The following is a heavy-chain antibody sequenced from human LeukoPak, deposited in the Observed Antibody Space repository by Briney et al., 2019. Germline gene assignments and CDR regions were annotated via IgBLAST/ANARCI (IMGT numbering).Heavy chain of an antibody. Sequence: SVKVSCKASGGTFSIYAISWVRQAPGQGLEWMGGIIPIFGTANYAQKFQGRVTITTDESTSTAYMELSSLRSEDTAVYYCASQGGGYDTYYYYYYMDVWGKGTTVTVSS. V-gene: IGHV1-69*05. J-gene: IGHJ6*03. CDR1: GGTFSIYA. CDR3: ASQGGGYDTYYYYYYMDV. CDR2: IIPIFGTA. D-gene: IGHD5-12*01.